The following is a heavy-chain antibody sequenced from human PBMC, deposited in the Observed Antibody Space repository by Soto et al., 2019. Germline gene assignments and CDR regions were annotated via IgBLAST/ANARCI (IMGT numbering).Heavy chain of an antibody. J-gene: IGHJ6*02. CDR2: IYYSGST. CDR1: GGSISSYY. D-gene: IGHD6-6*01. Sequence: SETLSLTCTVSGGSISSYYWSWIRQPPGKGLEWIGYIYYSGSTNYNPSLKSRVTISVDTSKNQFSLKLSSVTAADTAVYYCAAYSSSAYYYYYYGMDVWGQGTTVTVYS. V-gene: IGHV4-59*01. CDR3: AAYSSSAYYYYYYGMDV.